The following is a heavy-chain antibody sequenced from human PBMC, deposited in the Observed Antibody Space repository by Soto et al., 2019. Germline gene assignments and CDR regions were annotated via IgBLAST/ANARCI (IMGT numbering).Heavy chain of an antibody. V-gene: IGHV4-34*01. Sequence: QVQLQPWGAGLLKPSETLSLTCTVNGGSFSGYYWSWIRQPPGKGLEWVGEINHSGSTHYNPSLKTQVIISVVTTRNQFSLNLSSVTTAVTAVYYCASGITIFGEVRNWFDPCGHGTLVTVSS. D-gene: IGHD3-3*01. CDR1: GGSFSGYY. CDR3: ASGITIFGEVRNWFDP. J-gene: IGHJ5*02. CDR2: INHSGST.